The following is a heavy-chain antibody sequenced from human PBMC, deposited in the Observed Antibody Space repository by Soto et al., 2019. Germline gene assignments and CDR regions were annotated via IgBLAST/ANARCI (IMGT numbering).Heavy chain of an antibody. CDR3: ASDAASIEVADSDAFDI. Sequence: ASVKVSCKASGYTFSDHYLHWVRQAPGQGLEWMGWINPNSGATEYAQRFQGWVTMTRDTSIRTAYMEMSRLTSDDTAVYYCASDAASIEVADSDAFDIWGQGTMVTVSS. D-gene: IGHD6-19*01. V-gene: IGHV1-2*04. J-gene: IGHJ3*02. CDR2: INPNSGAT. CDR1: GYTFSDHY.